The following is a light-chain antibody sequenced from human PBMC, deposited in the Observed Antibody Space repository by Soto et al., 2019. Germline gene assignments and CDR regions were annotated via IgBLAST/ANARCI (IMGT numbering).Light chain of an antibody. CDR2: GAS. Sequence: EIVLTQSPGTLSLSPGDRATLSCRASQSVSSNYLAWSQQKPGQARRLLIYGASSRATGIPDRFSGSGSGTDFTITISSLQPEDYAVYYCQQYDNSPPRTFGGGTKVEIK. V-gene: IGKV3-20*01. J-gene: IGKJ4*01. CDR1: QSVSSNY. CDR3: QQYDNSPPRT.